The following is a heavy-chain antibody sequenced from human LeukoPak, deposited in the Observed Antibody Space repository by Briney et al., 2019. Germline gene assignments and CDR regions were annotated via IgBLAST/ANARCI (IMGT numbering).Heavy chain of an antibody. Sequence: GGSLRLSCAASGFTFSSYAMHWVRQAPGKGLEWVAVISYDGSNKYCADSVKGRFTISRDNSKNTLYLQMNSLRAEDTTVYYCAKDNSYDSSGYPWYYFDYWGQGTLVTVSS. CDR2: ISYDGSNK. J-gene: IGHJ4*02. D-gene: IGHD3-22*01. V-gene: IGHV3-30-3*01. CDR1: GFTFSSYA. CDR3: AKDNSYDSSGYPWYYFDY.